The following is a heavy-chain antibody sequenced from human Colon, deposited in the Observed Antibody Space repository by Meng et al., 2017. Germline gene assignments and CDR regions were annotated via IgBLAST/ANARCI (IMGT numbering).Heavy chain of an antibody. V-gene: IGHV1-8*01. D-gene: IGHD2/OR15-2a*01. J-gene: IGHJ4*02. Sequence: QVQLVQSGAEVKKPGGSGKVSCKASGYAFTSYEINWVRQAPGQGLEWMGWMNPNSDNTASAQHFLGRVTMTRDTSINTAYMELTSLRFDDTAVYYCARDRIGGFDLWGQGTLVTVSS. CDR3: ARDRIGGFDL. CDR1: GYAFTSYE. CDR2: MNPNSDNT.